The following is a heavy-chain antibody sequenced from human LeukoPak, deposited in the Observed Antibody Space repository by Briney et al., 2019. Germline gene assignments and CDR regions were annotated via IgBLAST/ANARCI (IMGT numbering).Heavy chain of an antibody. J-gene: IGHJ4*02. Sequence: AGSLSLAWTASGYTFTDYGTHWVRQAPGKGLEWLSVISYSGVVKFYADSVKGRFTISRDNSKNTLYLQMNNLADEDTAVYYCSKDAAVLTSGLEANSHDYWGQGTLVTVSS. D-gene: IGHD5-12*01. CDR3: SKDAAVLTSGLEANSHDY. CDR1: GYTFTDYG. CDR2: ISYSGVVK. V-gene: IGHV3-30*18.